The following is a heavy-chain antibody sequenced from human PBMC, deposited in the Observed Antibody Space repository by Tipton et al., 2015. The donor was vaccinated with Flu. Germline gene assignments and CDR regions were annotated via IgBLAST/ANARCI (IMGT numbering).Heavy chain of an antibody. Sequence: QLVQSGAEVKQPGTSVKVSCKASGFTFTSSAMQWVRQARGQRLEWIGWIVVGSGSTSYAQKFQERVTITRDMSTSTAYMELSSLRSEDTAVYYCAAERTGRSYGMDVWGQGTTVTVSS. D-gene: IGHD3/OR15-3a*01. CDR2: IVVGSGST. CDR3: AAERTGRSYGMDV. V-gene: IGHV1-58*02. CDR1: GFTFTSSA. J-gene: IGHJ6*02.